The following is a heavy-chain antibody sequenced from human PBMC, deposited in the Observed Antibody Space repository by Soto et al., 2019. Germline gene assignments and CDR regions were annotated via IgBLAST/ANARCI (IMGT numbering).Heavy chain of an antibody. Sequence: SETLSLTCTVSGGSISSGGYYWSWIRQHPGKGLEWIGYIYYSGSTNYNPSLKSRVTISVDTSKNQFSLKLSSVTAADTAVYYCARTTGRYCNNGVCYSDYYYGMDVWGQGTTVTVSS. CDR2: IYYSGST. CDR1: GGSISSGGYY. CDR3: ARTTGRYCNNGVCYSDYYYGMDV. D-gene: IGHD2-8*01. V-gene: IGHV4-61*08. J-gene: IGHJ6*02.